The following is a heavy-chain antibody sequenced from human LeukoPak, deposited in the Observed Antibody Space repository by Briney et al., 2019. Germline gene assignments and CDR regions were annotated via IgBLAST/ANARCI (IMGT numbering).Heavy chain of an antibody. J-gene: IGHJ4*02. CDR1: GFTFSSYG. CDR3: ATGGDIVVVVAAAPFDY. V-gene: IGHV3-30*03. CDR2: ISYDGSNK. D-gene: IGHD2-15*01. Sequence: PGGSLRLSCAASGFTFSSYGMHWVRQAPGKGLEWVAVISYDGSNKYYADSVKGRFTISRDNSKNTLYLQMNSLRAEDTAVYYCATGGDIVVVVAAAPFDYWGQGTLVTVSS.